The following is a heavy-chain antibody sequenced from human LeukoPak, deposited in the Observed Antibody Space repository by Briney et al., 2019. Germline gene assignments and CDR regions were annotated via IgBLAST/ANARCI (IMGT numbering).Heavy chain of an antibody. Sequence: ASEKVSCKASGGTFSSYAISWVRQAPGQGLEWMGRIIPILGIANYAQKFQGRVTITADKSTSTAYMELSSLRSEDTAVYYCAREGSGRDGYNFFDYWGQGTLVTVSS. CDR3: AREGSGRDGYNFFDY. CDR1: GGTFSSYA. V-gene: IGHV1-69*04. J-gene: IGHJ4*02. D-gene: IGHD5-24*01. CDR2: IIPILGIA.